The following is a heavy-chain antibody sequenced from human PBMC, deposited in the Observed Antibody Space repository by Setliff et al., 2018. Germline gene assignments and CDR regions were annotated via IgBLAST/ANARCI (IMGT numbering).Heavy chain of an antibody. CDR1: GYSISSGYI. CDR2: IGHTGSI. V-gene: IGHV4-38-2*02. CDR3: AGGRRYDYGWDFDY. Sequence: SETLSLTCTVSGYSISSGYIWGWIRQPPGKGLEWVGNIGHTGSINYNPSLKSRLTISMDTSKNQFSPKLTSVTAADTAVYYCAGGRRYDYGWDFDYWGQGTLVTVSS. J-gene: IGHJ4*02. D-gene: IGHD4-17*01.